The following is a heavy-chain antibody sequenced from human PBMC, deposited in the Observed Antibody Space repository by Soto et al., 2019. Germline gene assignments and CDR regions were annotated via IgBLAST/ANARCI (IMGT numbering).Heavy chain of an antibody. V-gene: IGHV3-21*01. CDR2: ISSRSSYI. D-gene: IGHD2-8*01. Sequence: RGSLRLSCSASGFTFNIHNMNWVRQAPGKGLEWVSSISSRSSYIYYSDSVKGRFTISRDNAKNSLYLQMNSLRAEDTAVYYCARDNVPSDFFDSSGQGPLVTGSS. CDR3: ARDNVPSDFFDS. CDR1: GFTFNIHN. J-gene: IGHJ4*02.